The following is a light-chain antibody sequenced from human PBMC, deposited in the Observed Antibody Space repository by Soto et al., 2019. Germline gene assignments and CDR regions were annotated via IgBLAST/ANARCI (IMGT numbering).Light chain of an antibody. CDR2: DAS. J-gene: IGKJ1*01. CDR1: QSISSW. CDR3: QQYSTYYSSFT. Sequence: DIQMTQSPSTLSASVGDRVTITCRASQSISSWLAWYQQKPGKAPKLLIYDASSLESGVPSRFSGSGSGTEFTLTISSLQPDDFATYYCQQYSTYYSSFTFGQGTKVEIK. V-gene: IGKV1-5*01.